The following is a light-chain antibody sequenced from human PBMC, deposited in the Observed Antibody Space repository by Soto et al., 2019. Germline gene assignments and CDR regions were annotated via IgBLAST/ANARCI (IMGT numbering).Light chain of an antibody. CDR3: QQYGSSPLT. Sequence: EIVLTQSPGTLSLSPGERATLSCRASQSVSSSYLAWYQQKPGQAPRLLIYGASSRATGIPDRFSGSGSGTDLTLTISRLEPEDFAMYYCQQYGSSPLTFGGGTKVEIK. CDR2: GAS. J-gene: IGKJ4*01. CDR1: QSVSSSY. V-gene: IGKV3-20*01.